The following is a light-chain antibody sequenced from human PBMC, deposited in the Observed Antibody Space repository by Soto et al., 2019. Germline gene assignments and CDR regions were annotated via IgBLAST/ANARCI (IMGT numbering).Light chain of an antibody. CDR3: CSFAGSNSWV. J-gene: IGLJ3*02. V-gene: IGLV1-47*02. CDR2: SNN. Sequence: QSVLTQPPSASGTPEQRVTISCSGSSSNIGSNYVYWYQQLPGTAPKLLIYSNNQRPSGVPDRFSGSKSGTSASLAISGLRSEDEAAYYCCSFAGSNSWVFGGGTKLTVL. CDR1: SSNIGSNY.